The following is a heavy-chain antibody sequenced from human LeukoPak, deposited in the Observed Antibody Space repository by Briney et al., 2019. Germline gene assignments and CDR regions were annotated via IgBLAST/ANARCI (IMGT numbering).Heavy chain of an antibody. D-gene: IGHD2-21*01. V-gene: IGHV1-2*04. J-gene: IGHJ4*02. CDR3: ARAGLPGQFDY. CDR2: INPNSGGT. CDR1: GYTFTGYY. Sequence: ASVKVSCKASGYTFTGYYMHWVRLAPGQGLEWMGWINPNSGGTNYAQKFQGWVTMTRDTSISTAYMELSRLRSDDTAVYYCARAGLPGQFDYWGQGTLVAVSS.